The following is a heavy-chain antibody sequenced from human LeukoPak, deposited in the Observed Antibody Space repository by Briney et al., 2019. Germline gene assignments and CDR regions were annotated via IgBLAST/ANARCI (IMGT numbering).Heavy chain of an antibody. CDR1: GGSISSYY. D-gene: IGHD3-22*01. CDR3: ARGGYYGSTFDY. J-gene: IGHJ4*02. Sequence: PSETLSLTCTVSGGSISSYYWSWIRQPPGKGLEWIGYIYYSGSTNYNPSLKSRVTISVDTSKNQFSLKLSSVTDADTAVYYCARGGYYGSTFDYWGQGTLVTVSS. CDR2: IYYSGST. V-gene: IGHV4-59*01.